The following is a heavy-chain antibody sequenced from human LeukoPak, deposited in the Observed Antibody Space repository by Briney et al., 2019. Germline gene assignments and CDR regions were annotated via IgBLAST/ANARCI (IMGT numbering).Heavy chain of an antibody. D-gene: IGHD2-15*01. CDR2: IYSSGST. CDR3: ARGPRDIVVVVAAKRSNARNWFDP. CDR1: GGSISSYY. Sequence: SETLSLTCTVSGGSISSYYWSWIRQPPGKGLEWIGHIYSSGSTNYNPSLKSRVTISVDTSKNQFSLKLSSVTAADTAVYYCARGPRDIVVVVAAKRSNARNWFDPWGQGTLVTVSS. J-gene: IGHJ5*02. V-gene: IGHV4-59*12.